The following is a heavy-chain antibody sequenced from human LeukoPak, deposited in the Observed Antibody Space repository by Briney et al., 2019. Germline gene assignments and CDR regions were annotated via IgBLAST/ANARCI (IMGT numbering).Heavy chain of an antibody. CDR2: IKHNGDEL. J-gene: IGHJ4*02. D-gene: IGHD3-16*01. CDR3: ARDWGYGLDF. CDR1: GFTFSSYW. V-gene: IGHV3-7*01. Sequence: PGGSLRLSCAASGFTFSSYWMTWVRQAPGKGLEWVANIKHNGDELNYVDSVEDRFTISRDNAINPLYLQMNSLRAEDTAVYYCARDWGYGLDFWGQGTLVTVSS.